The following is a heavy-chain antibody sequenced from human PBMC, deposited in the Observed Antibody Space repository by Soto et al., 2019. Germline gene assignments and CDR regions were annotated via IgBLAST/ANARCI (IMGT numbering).Heavy chain of an antibody. Sequence: QVQLQESGPGLVKPSETLSLTCTVSGGSISSYYWSLIRQPAGKGLEWIGRIYTSGSTNYNPSLKQRVTMSVDTSKNQCSLKLSSVTAADTAVYYCARDPPRGGISGWYTHYYYGMDVWGQGTTVTVS. V-gene: IGHV4-4*07. CDR3: ARDPPRGGISGWYTHYYYGMDV. D-gene: IGHD6-19*01. CDR1: GGSISSYY. J-gene: IGHJ6*02. CDR2: IYTSGST.